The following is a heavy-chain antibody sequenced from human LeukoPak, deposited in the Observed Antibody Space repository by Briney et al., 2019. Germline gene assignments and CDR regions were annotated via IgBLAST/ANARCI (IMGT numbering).Heavy chain of an antibody. V-gene: IGHV4-34*01. CDR3: ARVYLPSTLYYYYYYMDV. CDR1: GGSFSGHY. CDR2: INHSGST. J-gene: IGHJ6*03. D-gene: IGHD2-2*02. Sequence: PSETLSLTCAVYGGSFSGHYWSWIRQPPGKGLEWIGEINHSGSTNYNPSLKSRVTISVDTSKNQFSLKLSSVTAADTAVYYCARVYLPSTLYYYYYYMDVWGKGTTVTVSS.